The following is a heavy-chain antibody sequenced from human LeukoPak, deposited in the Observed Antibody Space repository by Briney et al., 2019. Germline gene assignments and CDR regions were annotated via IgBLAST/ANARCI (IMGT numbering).Heavy chain of an antibody. CDR2: ISSSSSYI. J-gene: IGHJ5*02. Sequence: PGGSLRLSCAASGFTFSSYSMNWVRQAPGKGLEWVSSISSSSSYIYYADSVKGRFTISRDNAKNSLYLQMNSLRAEDTAVYYCARVSAEFTIFNWFDPWGQGTLVTVSS. V-gene: IGHV3-21*01. D-gene: IGHD3-9*01. CDR1: GFTFSSYS. CDR3: ARVSAEFTIFNWFDP.